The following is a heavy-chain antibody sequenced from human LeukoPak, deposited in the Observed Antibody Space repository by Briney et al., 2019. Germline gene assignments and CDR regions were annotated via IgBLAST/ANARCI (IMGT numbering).Heavy chain of an antibody. CDR1: GSSISSAYY. J-gene: IGHJ4*02. CDR2: ICGNGSS. V-gene: IGHV4-38-2*02. D-gene: IGHD1-26*01. Sequence: SETLSLTCAVSGSSISSAYYWGWIRQPPGKGLEWIGSICGNGSSYYSASLKSRVTISVDTSKNQFSLKLTSVTAADTAVYYCARDRGGATEDYWGQGILVTVSS. CDR3: ARDRGGATEDY.